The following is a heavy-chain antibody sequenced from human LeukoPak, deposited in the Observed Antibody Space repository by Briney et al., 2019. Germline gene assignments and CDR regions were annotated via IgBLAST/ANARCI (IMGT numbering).Heavy chain of an antibody. Sequence: GGSLRLSCAASGFTFSSYWMSWVRQAPGKGLEWVANIKQDGSEKYYVDSVKGRSTISRDNAKNSLYLQMNSLRAEDTAVYYCARQKQWLAVYYFDYWGQGTLVTVSS. D-gene: IGHD6-19*01. J-gene: IGHJ4*02. CDR3: ARQKQWLAVYYFDY. V-gene: IGHV3-7*01. CDR1: GFTFSSYW. CDR2: IKQDGSEK.